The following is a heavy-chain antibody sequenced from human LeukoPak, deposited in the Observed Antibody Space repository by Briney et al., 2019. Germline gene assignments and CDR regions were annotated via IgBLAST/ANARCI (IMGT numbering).Heavy chain of an antibody. D-gene: IGHD3-3*01. Sequence: GGSLRLSCAASGFTFSGYWMSWVRQAPGKGLEWVANIEQEGSEKNYVDSVKGRFTISRDNAKNSLYLQMNSLRAEDTAVYYCARRGRIFGVVIIGYFDYWGQGTLVTVSS. CDR2: IEQEGSEK. J-gene: IGHJ4*02. CDR1: GFTFSGYW. CDR3: ARRGRIFGVVIIGYFDY. V-gene: IGHV3-7*05.